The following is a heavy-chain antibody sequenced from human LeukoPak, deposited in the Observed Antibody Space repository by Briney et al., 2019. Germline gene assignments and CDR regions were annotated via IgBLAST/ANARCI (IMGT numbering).Heavy chain of an antibody. V-gene: IGHV3-48*03. CDR1: GFTFSSYE. Sequence: GGSLRLSYAASGFTFSSYEMNWVRQAPGKGLEWVSYISSSGSTIYYADSVKGRFTISRDNAKNSLYLQMNSLRAEDAAVYYCAELGITMIGGVWGKGTTVTISS. CDR3: AELGITMIGGV. D-gene: IGHD3-10*02. CDR2: ISSSGSTI. J-gene: IGHJ6*04.